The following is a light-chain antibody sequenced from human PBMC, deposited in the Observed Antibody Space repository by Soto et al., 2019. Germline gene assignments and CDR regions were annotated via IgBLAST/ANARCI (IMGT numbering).Light chain of an antibody. CDR2: TAS. CDR3: QQRNSYPIT. CDR1: QGISSY. J-gene: IGKJ5*01. V-gene: IGKV1-9*01. Sequence: DIQITQSPSSVSASVGYRFTITCRASQGISSYLAWYQQKPGKAPNLLIHTASTLQSGVPSRFSGSGSGTEFTLTISSLQPEDFATYYCQQRNSYPITFGQGTRLEIK.